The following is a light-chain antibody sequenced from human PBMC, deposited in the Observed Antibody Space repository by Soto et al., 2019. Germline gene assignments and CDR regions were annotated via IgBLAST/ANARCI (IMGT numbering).Light chain of an antibody. CDR3: QQYGSSPGYT. CDR1: QSINSD. Sequence: EIVMTQSPATLSVSPGERATLSCRASQSINSDLAWYQQKPGQAPRLLIYGASSRATGIPDRFSGSGSGTDFTLTISRLEPEDFAVYYCQQYGSSPGYTFGQGTKLEIK. J-gene: IGKJ2*01. V-gene: IGKV3-20*01. CDR2: GAS.